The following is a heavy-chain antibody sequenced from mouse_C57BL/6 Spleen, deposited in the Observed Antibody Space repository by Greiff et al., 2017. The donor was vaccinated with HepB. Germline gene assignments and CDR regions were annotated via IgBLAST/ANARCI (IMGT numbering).Heavy chain of an antibody. V-gene: IGHV5-4*01. CDR2: ISDGGSYT. CDR1: GFTFSSYA. CDR3: ARFTVVAPYYAMDY. D-gene: IGHD1-1*01. Sequence: EVQGVESGGGLVKPGGSLKLSCAASGFTFSSYAMSWVRQTPEKRLEWVATISDGGSYTYYPDNVKGRFPISRANAKNNLYLQMSHLKSEDTAMYYCARFTVVAPYYAMDYWGQGTSVTVSS. J-gene: IGHJ4*01.